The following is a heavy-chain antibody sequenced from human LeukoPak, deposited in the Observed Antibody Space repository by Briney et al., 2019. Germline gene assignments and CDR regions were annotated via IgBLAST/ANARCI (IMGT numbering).Heavy chain of an antibody. CDR2: ISSDGSNK. CDR1: GFTLSNYG. V-gene: IGHV3-30*03. Sequence: PRGSLRLSCAASGFTLSNYGMHWVRQAPGNGLEWVAVISSDGSNKYSADSVKGRFTISRDNSKNTLYLQMNSLRADDTAVYYCARGAIRYDILTGYSFDYWGQGTLVTVSS. CDR3: ARGAIRYDILTGYSFDY. D-gene: IGHD3-9*01. J-gene: IGHJ4*02.